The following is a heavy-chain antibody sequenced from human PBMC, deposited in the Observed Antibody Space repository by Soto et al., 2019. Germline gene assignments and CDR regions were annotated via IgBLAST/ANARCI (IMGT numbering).Heavy chain of an antibody. V-gene: IGHV4-39*01. CDR2: IYYSGST. D-gene: IGHD2-8*02. CDR3: WRIRTVRTLVV. CDR1: GGSISSSSYY. Sequence: QLQLQESGPGLVKPSETLSLTCTVSGGSISSSSYYWGWIRQHPGKGLEWIGRIYYSGSTYYNASLKRRATIPVDTSKNQCSPKLSSVTAADTAVYYCWRIRTVRTLVVWGQGTLVTVAS. J-gene: IGHJ4*02.